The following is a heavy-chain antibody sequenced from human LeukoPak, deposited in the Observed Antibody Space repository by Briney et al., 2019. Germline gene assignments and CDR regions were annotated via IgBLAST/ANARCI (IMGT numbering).Heavy chain of an antibody. V-gene: IGHV1-2*02. D-gene: IGHD3-16*01. CDR3: ARGEYSNGYPYRLDS. J-gene: IGHJ4*02. Sequence: ASVKVSCKASGYTFTDNNIHWVRQAPGQGLEWMGWINPKSGDAKYGQAFQGRVTMTRDTSISTAYMELNRLRFDDTAMYYCARGEYSNGYPYRLDSWGQGTLVTVSS. CDR2: INPKSGDA. CDR1: GYTFTDNN.